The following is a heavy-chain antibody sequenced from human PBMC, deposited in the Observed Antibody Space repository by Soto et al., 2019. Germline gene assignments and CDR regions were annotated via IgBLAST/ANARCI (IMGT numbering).Heavy chain of an antibody. V-gene: IGHV4-59*01. J-gene: IGHJ4*02. CDR2: IYDSGST. CDR1: GRSISSYY. Sequence: SETLSLTCTVSGRSISSYYWSWIRQPPGKGLEWIGYIYDSGSTNYNPSLKSRVTISVDTSKNQFSLKLTSVTAADTAVYYCAPPPRYWGQGTLVTVSS. CDR3: APPPRY.